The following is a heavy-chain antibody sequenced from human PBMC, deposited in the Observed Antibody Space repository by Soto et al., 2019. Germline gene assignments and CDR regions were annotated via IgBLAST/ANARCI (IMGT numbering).Heavy chain of an antibody. CDR1: GGSISSSSYY. V-gene: IGHV4-39*02. CDR3: AREPDVTTATTGFDY. Sequence: NPSETLSLTCTVSGGSISSSSYYWGWIRQPPGKGLEWIGSIYYSGSTYYNPSLKSRVTISVDTSKNQFSLKLSSVTAADTAVYYCAREPDVTTATTGFDYWGQGTLVTVSS. J-gene: IGHJ4*02. CDR2: IYYSGST. D-gene: IGHD4-17*01.